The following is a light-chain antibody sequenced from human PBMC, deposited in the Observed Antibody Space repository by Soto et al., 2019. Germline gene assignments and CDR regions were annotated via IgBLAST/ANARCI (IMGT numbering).Light chain of an antibody. CDR3: QQRYSTKAT. V-gene: IGKV1-39*01. CDR2: AAS. Sequence: DIQMTQSPSSLSASVGDRVTITCRASQSISSYLNWYQQKPGKAPKLLIYAASSLQSGVPSRFSGSGSGTDFTLTISSLQPEDFATYYCQQRYSTKATVGPGTKVDI. CDR1: QSISSY. J-gene: IGKJ3*01.